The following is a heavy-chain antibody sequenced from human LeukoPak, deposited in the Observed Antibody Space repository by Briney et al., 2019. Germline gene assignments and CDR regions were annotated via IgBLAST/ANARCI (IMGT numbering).Heavy chain of an antibody. J-gene: IGHJ5*02. CDR3: ARSTIHGWFDP. V-gene: IGHV4-4*07. CDR1: GGSIGNYY. CDR2: IYTSGTT. D-gene: IGHD2-2*01. Sequence: PSETLSLTCTVSGGSIGNYYWSWLRQPAGKGLEWIGRIYTSGTTIYNSALTSRVTMSVDTSKNQFSLKLSSVTAADTAVYYCARSTIHGWFDPWGQGTLVTVSS.